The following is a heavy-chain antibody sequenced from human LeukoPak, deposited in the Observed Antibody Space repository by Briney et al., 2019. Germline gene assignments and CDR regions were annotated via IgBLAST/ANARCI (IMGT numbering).Heavy chain of an antibody. D-gene: IGHD6-6*01. CDR2: ISPIFGTA. CDR3: ARGRLGFKYSSSPLGSSYFDY. J-gene: IGHJ4*02. CDR1: GGTFSSYA. Sequence: GASVKVSCKASGGTFSSYAISWVRQAPGQGLEWMGGISPIFGTANYAQEFQGRVTITTDESTSTAYMELSSLRSEDTAVYYCARGRLGFKYSSSPLGSSYFDYWGQGTLVTVSS. V-gene: IGHV1-69*05.